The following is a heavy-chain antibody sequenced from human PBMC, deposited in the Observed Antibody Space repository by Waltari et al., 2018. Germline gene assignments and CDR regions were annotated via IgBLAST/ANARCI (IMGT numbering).Heavy chain of an antibody. V-gene: IGHV4-39*07. J-gene: IGHJ5*02. D-gene: IGHD3-16*01. CDR3: ARGGDDNWFDP. CDR2: IYYSGST. CDR1: GGSISSSSYY. Sequence: QLQLQESGPGLVKPSETLSLTCTVSGGSISSSSYYWGWIRQPPGKGLEWIGSIYYSGSTYYTPSLKSRVTISVDTSKNQFSLKLSSVTAADTAVYYCARGGDDNWFDPWGQGTLVTVSS.